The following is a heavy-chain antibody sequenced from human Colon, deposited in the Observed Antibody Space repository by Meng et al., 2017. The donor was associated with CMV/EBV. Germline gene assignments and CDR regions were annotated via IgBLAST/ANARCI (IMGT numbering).Heavy chain of an antibody. CDR2: IFYNGST. Sequence: SETLSLTCSVSGGSITSYYYSWIRQSPGKGLEWMGNIFYNGSTNFNPSLKSRVTLSVDTSKNHFSLKLGSVTAADTAVYYCAATKGYCSSTTCYWSWFDPWGQGTQVTVSS. CDR1: GGSITSYY. V-gene: IGHV4-59*01. J-gene: IGHJ5*02. D-gene: IGHD2-2*01. CDR3: AATKGYCSSTTCYWSWFDP.